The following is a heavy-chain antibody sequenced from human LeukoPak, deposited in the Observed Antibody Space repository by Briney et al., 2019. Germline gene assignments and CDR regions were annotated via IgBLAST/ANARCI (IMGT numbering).Heavy chain of an antibody. D-gene: IGHD1-20*01. Sequence: PSETLSLTCTVSGGSSSGFYWSWIRQPPGKGLEWVGHVYNSEYNSYNPSLKSRLTISVDTSKNQFSLRLTSVTAADTAVYYCARHISGATKELSAFDIWGQGTMVNVSS. CDR1: GGSSSGFY. J-gene: IGHJ3*02. V-gene: IGHV4-59*08. CDR3: ARHISGATKELSAFDI. CDR2: VYNSEYN.